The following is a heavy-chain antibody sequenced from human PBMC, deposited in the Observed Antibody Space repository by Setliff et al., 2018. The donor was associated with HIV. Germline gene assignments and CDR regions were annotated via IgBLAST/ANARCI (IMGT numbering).Heavy chain of an antibody. Sequence: ASVKVSCKASGYTFTSYYMHWVRQAPGQGLEWMGIINPSGGSTSYAQKFQGRVTIARDTSASTAYMELSSLRSEDTAVYYCARLSGWYEGDFDYWGQGTLVTVSS. CDR2: INPSGGST. D-gene: IGHD6-19*01. CDR1: GYTFTSYY. J-gene: IGHJ4*02. V-gene: IGHV1-46*01. CDR3: ARLSGWYEGDFDY.